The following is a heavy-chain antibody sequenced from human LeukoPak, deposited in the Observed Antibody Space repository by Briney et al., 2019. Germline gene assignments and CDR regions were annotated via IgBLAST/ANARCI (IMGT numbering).Heavy chain of an antibody. V-gene: IGHV3-48*04. D-gene: IGHD5-12*01. J-gene: IGHJ4*02. CDR2: ISSSGSTI. Sequence: PGGSLRLSCAASGFTFSSYSMNWVRQAPGEGLEWVSYISSSGSTIYYADSVKGRFTISRDNAKNSLYLQMNSLRAEDTAVYYCAKGSGYGFDYWGQGTLVTVSS. CDR1: GFTFSSYS. CDR3: AKGSGYGFDY.